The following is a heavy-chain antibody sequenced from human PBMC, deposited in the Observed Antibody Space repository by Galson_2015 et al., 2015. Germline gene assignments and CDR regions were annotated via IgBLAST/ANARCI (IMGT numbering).Heavy chain of an antibody. V-gene: IGHV4-38-2*01. Sequence: ETLSLTCSVSGNSFSSDYYWGWIRQPPGRGLEWVGTIDHRGTTYYNPSLESRVIISIDTSKNQVSLKLNSVTAADTAVYYCTRSPHLITMVRGVPFDSWGQGTLVTVSS. CDR1: GNSFSSDYY. D-gene: IGHD3-10*01. CDR2: IDHRGTT. CDR3: TRSPHLITMVRGVPFDS. J-gene: IGHJ4*02.